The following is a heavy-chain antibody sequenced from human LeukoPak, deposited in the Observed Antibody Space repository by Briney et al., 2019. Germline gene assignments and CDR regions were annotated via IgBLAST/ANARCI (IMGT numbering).Heavy chain of an antibody. D-gene: IGHD2-21*02. CDR1: GFTFSSYG. CDR3: ANDGQGRVVVTAMYYFDY. V-gene: IGHV3-30*18. CDR2: IPYDGSNK. Sequence: GESLRLSCAASGFTFSSYGMHWVRQTPGKGLEWVAVIPYDGSNKYYADSVKGRFTISRDNSKNTLYLQMNSLRAEDTAVYYCANDGQGRVVVTAMYYFDYWGQGTLVTVSS. J-gene: IGHJ4*02.